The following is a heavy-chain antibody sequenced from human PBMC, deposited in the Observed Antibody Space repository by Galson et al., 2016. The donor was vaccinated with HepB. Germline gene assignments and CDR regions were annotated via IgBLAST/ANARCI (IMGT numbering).Heavy chain of an antibody. CDR3: ASGGSYGYYFDY. J-gene: IGHJ4*02. D-gene: IGHD5-18*01. CDR2: LIPLFGPT. CDR1: GGTFSNYA. Sequence: SVKVSCKASGGTFSNYAISWVRQAPGQGLEWMGGLIPLFGPTNYAQTFRDRVTITADESTSTAYMELRSLRSDDTAVYYCASGGSYGYYFDYWGQGTLVTVSS. V-gene: IGHV1-69*13.